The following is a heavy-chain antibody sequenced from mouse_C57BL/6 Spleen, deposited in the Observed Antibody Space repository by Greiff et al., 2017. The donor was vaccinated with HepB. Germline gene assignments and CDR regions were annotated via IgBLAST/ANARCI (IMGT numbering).Heavy chain of an antibody. D-gene: IGHD2-3*01. V-gene: IGHV1-59*01. CDR2: IDPSDSYT. CDR3: ARWEDGYYGY. Sequence: QVQLQQPGAELVRPGTSVKLSCKASGYTFTSYWMHWVKQRPGQGLEWIGVIDPSDSYTNYNQKFKGKATLTVDTSSSTAYMQLSSLTSEDSAVYYCARWEDGYYGYWGQGTTLTVSS. CDR1: GYTFTSYW. J-gene: IGHJ2*01.